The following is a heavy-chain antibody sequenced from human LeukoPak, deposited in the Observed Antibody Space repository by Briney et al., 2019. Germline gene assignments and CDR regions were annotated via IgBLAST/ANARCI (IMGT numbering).Heavy chain of an antibody. CDR3: AISFYSSGWLLFDY. CDR2: INSDGSST. CDR1: GFTFSSYW. D-gene: IGHD6-19*01. Sequence: SGGSLRLSCAASGFTFSSYWMHWVRQAPGKGLVWVSRINSDGSSTSYADSVKGRFTISRDNAKNTLYLQMNSLRAEDTAVYYCAISFYSSGWLLFDYWGQGTLVTVSS. J-gene: IGHJ4*02. V-gene: IGHV3-74*01.